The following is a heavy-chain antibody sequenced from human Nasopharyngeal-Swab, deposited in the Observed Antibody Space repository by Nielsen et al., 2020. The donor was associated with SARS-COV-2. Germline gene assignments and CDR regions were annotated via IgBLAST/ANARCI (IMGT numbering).Heavy chain of an antibody. D-gene: IGHD3-16*01. CDR2: ISGSGGST. Sequence: GESLKISCAASGFTFSSYAMSWVRQAPGKGLEWVSAISGSGGSTYHADSEKGRFTISRDNSKNTLYLQMNSLRAEDTAVYYCAKSKIMITFGGARDYFGYWGQGTLVTVSS. V-gene: IGHV3-23*01. CDR1: GFTFSSYA. CDR3: AKSKIMITFGGARDYFGY. J-gene: IGHJ4*02.